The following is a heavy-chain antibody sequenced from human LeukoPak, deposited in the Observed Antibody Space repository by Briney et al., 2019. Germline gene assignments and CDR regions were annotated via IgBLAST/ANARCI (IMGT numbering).Heavy chain of an antibody. Sequence: GGSLSLSCAASGFTFSSYEMNWVRQAPGKGLEWVSCISSSGSTIYYADSVKGRFTISRDNAKNSLYLQMNSLRAEDTAVYYCAGSAILTGYQWVPFDYWGQGTLVTVSS. V-gene: IGHV3-48*03. D-gene: IGHD3-9*01. CDR3: AGSAILTGYQWVPFDY. J-gene: IGHJ4*02. CDR2: ISSSGSTI. CDR1: GFTFSSYE.